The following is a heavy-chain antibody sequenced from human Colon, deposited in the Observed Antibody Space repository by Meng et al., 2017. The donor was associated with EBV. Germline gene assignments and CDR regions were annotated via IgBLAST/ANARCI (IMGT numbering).Heavy chain of an antibody. D-gene: IGHD3-10*01. CDR2: IYHSGST. CDR1: GGSISSNRYY. Sequence: QRPVPRSDPRLLKPPVTLSPSVTGSGGSISSNRYYWDWVRQPPGKGLEWIGAIYHSGSTSYNPSLQSRVTMFVDTSKNQFSRVLTSVTATDTAVYYCARRRGGSGRDCWGQGTLVTVSS. CDR3: ARRRGGSGRDC. J-gene: IGHJ4*02. V-gene: IGHV4-39*01.